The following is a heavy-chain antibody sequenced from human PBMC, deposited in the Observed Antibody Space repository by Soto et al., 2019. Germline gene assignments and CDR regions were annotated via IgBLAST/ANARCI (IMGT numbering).Heavy chain of an antibody. V-gene: IGHV3-9*01. J-gene: IGHJ3*02. CDR3: AKDKTYFVTIAAASGGAFDI. CDR1: GFTFDDYA. D-gene: IGHD6-13*01. Sequence: GGSLRLSCAASGFTFDDYAMHWVRQAPGKGLEWVSGISWNSGSIGYADSVKGRFTISRDNAKNSLYLQMNSLRAEDTALYYCAKDKTYFVTIAAASGGAFDIWGQGTMVTVSS. CDR2: ISWNSGSI.